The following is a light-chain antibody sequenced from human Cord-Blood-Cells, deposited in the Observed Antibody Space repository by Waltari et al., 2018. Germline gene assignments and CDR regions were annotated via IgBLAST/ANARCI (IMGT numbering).Light chain of an antibody. J-gene: IGLJ2*01. V-gene: IGLV3-1*01. Sequence: SYELTQPPSVSVSPGQTASITCSGDHLGVNYACWYQQKPGQSHVLVIYQDSKRPSGIPERFSGSNSGNTATLTISGTQAMDEADYYCQAWDSSTVVFGGGTKLTVL. CDR3: QAWDSSTVV. CDR2: QDS. CDR1: HLGVNY.